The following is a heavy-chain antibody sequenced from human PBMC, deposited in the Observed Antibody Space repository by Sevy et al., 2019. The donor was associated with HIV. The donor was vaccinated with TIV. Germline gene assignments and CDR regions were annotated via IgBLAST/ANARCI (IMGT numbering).Heavy chain of an antibody. CDR1: GYTFTSYG. J-gene: IGHJ5*02. CDR2: ISAYNGNT. Sequence: ASVKVSCKASGYTFTSYGISWVRQAPGQGLEWMGWISAYNGNTNYAQKLQGRVTMTTDTSTSTASMELRSLRSDDTAVYYCAGAGREMRDGYNYGWFDPWGQGTLVTVSS. D-gene: IGHD5-12*01. V-gene: IGHV1-18*01. CDR3: AGAGREMRDGYNYGWFDP.